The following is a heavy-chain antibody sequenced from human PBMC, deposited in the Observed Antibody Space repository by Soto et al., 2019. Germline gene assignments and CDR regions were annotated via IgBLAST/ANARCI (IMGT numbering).Heavy chain of an antibody. D-gene: IGHD3-10*01. V-gene: IGHV3-23*01. J-gene: IGHJ4*02. Sequence: ESGGGLVQPGGSLRLSYAASGFPFSSYAMSWVRQAPGKGLEWDSAIRGSGGSTYDADSVKGRFTNSRNNSKNTLYLQMNSMRAEDTAVYYCAKSPCYYVDYWGQGTLVTVSS. CDR1: GFPFSSYA. CDR2: IRGSGGST. CDR3: AKSPCYYVDY.